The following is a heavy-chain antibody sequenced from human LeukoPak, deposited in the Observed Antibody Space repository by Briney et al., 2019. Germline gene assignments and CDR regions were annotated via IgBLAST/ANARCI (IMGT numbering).Heavy chain of an antibody. CDR3: ARGPRHFYGDYGGFDY. Sequence: SETLSLTCTVSGGSISSSTYFWGWIRQPPGKGLEWIGTIYYSGSTYYNPSLKSRVTISVDSSKNQFSLRLSSVTAADTAVYYCARGPRHFYGDYGGFDYWGQGTLVTVSS. D-gene: IGHD4-17*01. CDR1: GGSISSSTYF. CDR2: IYYSGST. J-gene: IGHJ4*02. V-gene: IGHV4-39*07.